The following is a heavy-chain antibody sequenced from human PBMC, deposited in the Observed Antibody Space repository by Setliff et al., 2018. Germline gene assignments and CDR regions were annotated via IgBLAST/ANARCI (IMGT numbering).Heavy chain of an antibody. CDR2: IKQDGSEK. CDR1: GFTFSTYW. CDR3: ASAGHSGSWFPFDAFHI. Sequence: PGGSLRLSCAASGFTFSTYWMSWVRQAPGKGLEWVANIKQDGSEKYYADSMKGRFTISRDNAKNSLYLQMNSLRAEDTAVYYCASAGHSGSWFPFDAFHIWGQGTMVTVSS. J-gene: IGHJ3*02. V-gene: IGHV3-7*01. D-gene: IGHD6-13*01.